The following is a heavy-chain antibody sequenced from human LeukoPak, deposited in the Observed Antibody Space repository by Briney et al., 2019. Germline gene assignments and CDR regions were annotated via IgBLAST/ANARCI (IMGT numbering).Heavy chain of an antibody. CDR1: GGSISSSSYY. CDR3: ARGRKISHSIVVVITEGFDAFDI. V-gene: IGHV4-39*07. CDR2: IYYSGST. D-gene: IGHD3-22*01. J-gene: IGHJ3*02. Sequence: SETLSLTCTVSGGSISSSSYYWGWIRQPPGKGLEWIGSIYYSGSTYYNPSLKSRVTISVDTSKNQFSLKLSSVTAADTAVYYCARGRKISHSIVVVITEGFDAFDIWGQGTMVTVSS.